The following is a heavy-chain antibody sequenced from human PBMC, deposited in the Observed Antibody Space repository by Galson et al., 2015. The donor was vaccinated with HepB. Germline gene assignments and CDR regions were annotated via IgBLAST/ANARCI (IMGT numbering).Heavy chain of an antibody. D-gene: IGHD4-17*01. CDR1: GYTLTELS. CDR2: FDPEDGET. V-gene: IGHV1-24*01. CDR3: ATDPVATGDTELNYYYGMDV. J-gene: IGHJ6*02. Sequence: SVKVSCKVSGYTLTELSMHWVRQAPGKGLEWMGGFDPEDGETIYAQKFQGRVTMTEDTSTDTAYMELSSLRSEDTAAYYCATDPVATGDTELNYYYGMDVWGQGTTVTVSS.